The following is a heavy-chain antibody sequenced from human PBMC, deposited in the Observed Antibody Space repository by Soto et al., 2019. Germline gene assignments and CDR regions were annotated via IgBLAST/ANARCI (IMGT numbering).Heavy chain of an antibody. V-gene: IGHV4-30-2*01. D-gene: IGHD6-6*01. Sequence: SETLSLTCAVSGGSISSGGYSWSWIRQPPGKGLEWIGYIYHSGSTYYNPSLKSRVTISVDRSKNQFSLKLSSVTAADTAVYYCASGAYSSSSMAVDYWGQGTLVTVSS. CDR1: GGSISSGGYS. J-gene: IGHJ4*02. CDR3: ASGAYSSSSMAVDY. CDR2: IYHSGST.